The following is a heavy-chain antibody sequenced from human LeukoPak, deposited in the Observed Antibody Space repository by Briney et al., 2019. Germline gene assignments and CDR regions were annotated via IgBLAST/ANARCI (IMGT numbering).Heavy chain of an antibody. V-gene: IGHV3-9*01. CDR2: ISWNSGSI. Sequence: GGSLRLSCAASGFTFDDYAMHWVRQAPGKGLEWVSGISWNSGSIGYADSVKGRFTISRDNAKNSLYLQMNSLRAEDTALYYCAKGSYGSGSYLGALGYWGQGTLVTVSS. CDR3: AKGSYGSGSYLGALGY. CDR1: GFTFDDYA. D-gene: IGHD3-10*01. J-gene: IGHJ4*02.